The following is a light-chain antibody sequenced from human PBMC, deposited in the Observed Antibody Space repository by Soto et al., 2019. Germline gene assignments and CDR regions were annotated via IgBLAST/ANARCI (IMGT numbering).Light chain of an antibody. J-gene: IGLJ2*01. CDR3: ATWDDSLSGPV. V-gene: IGLV1-47*01. Sequence: QSVLTQPPSASGTPGQSVTISCSGSTSNIGSSTVYWYQQLQGTAPKVFMYENNRRPSGVPDRYSGSKSSTSASLAISGLRSEDEADYYCATWDDSLSGPVFGGGTKLTVL. CDR2: ENN. CDR1: TSNIGSST.